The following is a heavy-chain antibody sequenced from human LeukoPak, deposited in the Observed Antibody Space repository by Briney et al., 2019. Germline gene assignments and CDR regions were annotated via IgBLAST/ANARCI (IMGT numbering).Heavy chain of an antibody. Sequence: GGSLRLSCAASGFTFSDYYMSWIRQAPGKGLEWVSYISSSGSTIYYADSVKGRFTISGDNAKNSLYLQMNSLRAEDTAVYYCARANSSTDYYYGMDVWGQGTTVTVSS. CDR3: ARANSSTDYYYGMDV. V-gene: IGHV3-11*01. D-gene: IGHD6-13*01. J-gene: IGHJ6*02. CDR2: ISSSGSTI. CDR1: GFTFSDYY.